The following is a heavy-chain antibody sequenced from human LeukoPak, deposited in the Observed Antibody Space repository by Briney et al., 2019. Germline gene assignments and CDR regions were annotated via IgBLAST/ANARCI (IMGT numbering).Heavy chain of an antibody. CDR2: INPSGGST. CDR3: ARDMSGAVGNYYYYMDV. V-gene: IGHV1-46*01. J-gene: IGHJ6*03. CDR1: GYTFTSYY. Sequence: ASVKVSCKASGYTFTSYYMHLVRQAPGQGLEWMGIINPSGGSTSYAQKFQGRVTMTRDTSTSTVYVELSSLRSEDTAVYYCARDMSGAVGNYYYYMDVWGKGTTVTVSS. D-gene: IGHD3-10*01.